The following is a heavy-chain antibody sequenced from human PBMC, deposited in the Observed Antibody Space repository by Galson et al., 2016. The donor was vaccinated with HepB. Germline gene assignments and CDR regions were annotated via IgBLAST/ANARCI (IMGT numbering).Heavy chain of an antibody. Sequence: LSLTCTVSGGSISSSSHYWGWIRQPPGKGLEWIGNIYYSGSTYYNPSLKSRVTISVDTSKNQFSLKLSSVTAADTAVYYCASGYCSGGSCYQVSAAFDIWGQGTMVTVSS. V-gene: IGHV4-39*01. CDR1: GGSISSSSHY. CDR2: IYYSGST. J-gene: IGHJ3*02. D-gene: IGHD2-15*01. CDR3: ASGYCSGGSCYQVSAAFDI.